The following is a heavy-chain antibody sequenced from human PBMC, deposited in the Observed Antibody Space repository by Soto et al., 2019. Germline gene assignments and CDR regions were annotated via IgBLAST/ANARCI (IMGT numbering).Heavy chain of an antibody. CDR1: GFTFSSYG. Sequence: GGSLRLSCAASGFTFSSYGMHWVRQAPGKGLEWVAVIWYDGSNKYYADSVKGRFTISRDNSKNTLYLQMNSLRAEDTAVYYCARDRIVGATKIYYGMEVWGQGTTVTVSS. CDR2: IWYDGSNK. J-gene: IGHJ6*02. CDR3: ARDRIVGATKIYYGMEV. D-gene: IGHD1-26*01. V-gene: IGHV3-33*01.